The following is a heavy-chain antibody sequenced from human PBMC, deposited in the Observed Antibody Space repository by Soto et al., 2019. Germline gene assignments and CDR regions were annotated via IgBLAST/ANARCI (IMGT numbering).Heavy chain of an antibody. D-gene: IGHD2-2*01. CDR1: GFTFSSYE. Sequence: GGSLRLSCAASGFTFSSYEMNWVRQAPGKGLEWVSYISSSGSTIYYADSVKGRFTISRDNAKNSLYLQMNSLRAEDTAVYYCATRVDCSSTSCYYYYYYGMDVWGQGTTGTVSS. CDR2: ISSSGSTI. CDR3: ATRVDCSSTSCYYYYYYGMDV. V-gene: IGHV3-48*03. J-gene: IGHJ6*02.